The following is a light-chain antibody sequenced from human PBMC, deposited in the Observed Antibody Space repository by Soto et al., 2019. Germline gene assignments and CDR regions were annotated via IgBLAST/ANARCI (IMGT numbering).Light chain of an antibody. J-gene: IGLJ1*01. CDR3: NSQTPGSLYV. CDR1: SSDVGGYNY. CDR2: KVS. Sequence: QSALTQPASVSGSPGQSITISCTGTSSDVGGYNYVSWYQQYPGRVPKLLIYKVSNRPSGISNRFSGSKSGNTASLTISGLQAEDEADYFCNSQTPGSLYVFGSGTKLTVL. V-gene: IGLV2-14*01.